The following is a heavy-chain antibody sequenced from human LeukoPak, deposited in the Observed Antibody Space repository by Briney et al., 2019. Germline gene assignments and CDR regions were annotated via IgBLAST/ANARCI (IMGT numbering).Heavy chain of an antibody. V-gene: IGHV3-30*03. D-gene: IGHD1-26*01. J-gene: IGHJ4*02. CDR1: GFTFRSYG. CDR3: ALGGATAY. Sequence: GRSLRLSCAASGFTFRSYGMHWVRQAPGKGLEWVAVISYDGSNKYYADSVKGRFTISRDNSKNTLYLQMNSLRAEDTAVYYCALGGATAYWGQGTLVTVSS. CDR2: ISYDGSNK.